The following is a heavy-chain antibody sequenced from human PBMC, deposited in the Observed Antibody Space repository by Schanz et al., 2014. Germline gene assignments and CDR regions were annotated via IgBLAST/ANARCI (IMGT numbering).Heavy chain of an antibody. D-gene: IGHD1-26*01. V-gene: IGHV4-34*01. CDR3: AREVGDYGMDV. J-gene: IGHJ6*02. CDR1: GGSFSGYY. CDR2: INHSGST. Sequence: QVQLQQWGAGLLKPSETLSLTCAVYGGSFSGYYWSWIRQPPGKGLEWIGEINHSGSTNYNPSLKMRVTVSVDTSKNQFSLKLTSVTAADTAVYYCAREVGDYGMDVWGQGATVTVSS.